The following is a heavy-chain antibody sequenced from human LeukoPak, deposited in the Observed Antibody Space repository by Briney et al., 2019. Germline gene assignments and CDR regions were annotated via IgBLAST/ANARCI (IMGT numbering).Heavy chain of an antibody. Sequence: QPGGSLRLSCAASGFTFISYTMSWVRQAPGKGLEWVSAISGSGGSTYYADSVKGRFTISRDNSKHTLYLQMNSLRAEDTAVYYCAKDLSILSTGPFDIWGQGTMVTVSS. CDR2: ISGSGGST. CDR1: GFTFISYT. D-gene: IGHD4-17*01. V-gene: IGHV3-23*01. J-gene: IGHJ3*02. CDR3: AKDLSILSTGPFDI.